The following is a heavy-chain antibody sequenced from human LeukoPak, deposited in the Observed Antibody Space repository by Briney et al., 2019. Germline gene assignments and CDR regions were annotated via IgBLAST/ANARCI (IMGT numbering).Heavy chain of an antibody. CDR3: ARASTYLHDSGSSGPHYFDY. D-gene: IGHD3-10*01. CDR2: ISYDGSNK. CDR1: GFTFSSYA. V-gene: IGHV3-30*04. Sequence: PGRSLRLSCAASGFTFSSYAMHWVRQAPGKGLEWVAVISYDGSNKYYADSAKGRFSICRDNSKNTLYLQLNSLRAEDTSVYYCARASTYLHDSGSSGPHYFDYWGQGTLVTVSS. J-gene: IGHJ4*02.